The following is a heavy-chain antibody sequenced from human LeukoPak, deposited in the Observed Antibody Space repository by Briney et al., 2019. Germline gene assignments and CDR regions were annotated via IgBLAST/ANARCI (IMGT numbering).Heavy chain of an antibody. J-gene: IGHJ4*02. Sequence: SETLSLTCTVSGDSISSYYWSWIRQPPGKGLEWIGNIFYSGSPNYNPSHKSRVTTSFDTSKNQFSLKLSFVTAADTAVYYCARVGHIVAAGTYDYWGQGTLVTVSS. CDR2: IFYSGSP. D-gene: IGHD6-13*01. V-gene: IGHV4-59*12. CDR3: ARVGHIVAAGTYDY. CDR1: GDSISSYY.